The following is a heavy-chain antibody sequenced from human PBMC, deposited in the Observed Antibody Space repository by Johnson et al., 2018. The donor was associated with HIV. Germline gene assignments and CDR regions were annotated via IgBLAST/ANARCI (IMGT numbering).Heavy chain of an antibody. D-gene: IGHD3-10*01. J-gene: IGHJ3*02. CDR1: GFTFRSYP. CDR3: ASHYYGFPYDAFDI. Sequence: QVQLVESGGGVVHPGRSLRLSCAASGFTFRSYPMHWVRQAPGKGLEWMAVVSYNEDKKYYADSVKGRFTISRDNAKNSLYLQMNSLRAEDTAVYYCASHYYGFPYDAFDIWGQGTKVTVSS. V-gene: IGHV3-30*04. CDR2: VSYNEDKK.